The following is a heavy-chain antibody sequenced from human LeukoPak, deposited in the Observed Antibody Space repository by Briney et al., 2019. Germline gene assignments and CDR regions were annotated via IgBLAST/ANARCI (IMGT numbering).Heavy chain of an antibody. CDR1: GGSFSGYY. CDR2: INHSGST. J-gene: IGHJ3*02. V-gene: IGHV4-34*01. Sequence: SETLSLTCAVYGGSFSGYYWSWIGQPPGKGLEWIGEINHSGSTNYNPSLKSRVTISVDTSKNQFSLKLSSVTAADTAVYYCARERLQPYDYIWGSYRYTGHDAFDIWGQGTMVTVSS. CDR3: ARERLQPYDYIWGSYRYTGHDAFDI. D-gene: IGHD3-16*02.